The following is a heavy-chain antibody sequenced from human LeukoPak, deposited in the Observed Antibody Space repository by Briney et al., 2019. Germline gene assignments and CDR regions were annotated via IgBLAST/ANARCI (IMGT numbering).Heavy chain of an antibody. D-gene: IGHD3-9*01. V-gene: IGHV4-4*02. CDR2: IYHSGNT. CDR1: GGSISSNNL. J-gene: IGHJ4*02. Sequence: SETLSLACAVSGGSISSNNLWSWVRQPPGEGLEWIGQIYHSGNTNYNPSLKSRVTISVDTSKNQFSLKLSSVTAADTAVYYCARHVWLQPFDYWGQGTLVTVSS. CDR3: ARHVWLQPFDY.